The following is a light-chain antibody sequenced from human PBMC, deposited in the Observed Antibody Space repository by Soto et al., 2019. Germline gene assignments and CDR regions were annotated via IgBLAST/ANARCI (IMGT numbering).Light chain of an antibody. CDR2: DAS. CDR1: QSVSSF. J-gene: IGKJ1*01. Sequence: EIVLTQSPATLSLSPGERATLSCRASQSVSSFLAWYEQKPGQAPRLLIYDASNRATGIPARFSGSGSGTDFTLTISSLEPEDFVVYYCLQRSTWPWTFGQGTKVDIK. CDR3: LQRSTWPWT. V-gene: IGKV3-11*01.